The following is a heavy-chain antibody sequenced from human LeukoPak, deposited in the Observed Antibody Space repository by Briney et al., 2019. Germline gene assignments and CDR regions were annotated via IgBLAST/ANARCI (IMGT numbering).Heavy chain of an antibody. CDR3: AKDTWDSSGYPPTPYFDY. V-gene: IGHV4-34*01. J-gene: IGHJ4*02. CDR1: GGSFSGYY. Sequence: PSETLSLTCAVYGGSFSGYYWSWIRQPPGKGLEWIGEINRSGSTNYNPSLKSRVTISVDTSKNQFSLKLSSVTAADTAVYYCAKDTWDSSGYPPTPYFDYWGQGTLVTVSS. D-gene: IGHD3-22*01. CDR2: INRSGST.